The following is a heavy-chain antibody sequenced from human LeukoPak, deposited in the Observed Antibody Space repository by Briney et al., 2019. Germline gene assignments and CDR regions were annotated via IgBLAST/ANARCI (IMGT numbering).Heavy chain of an antibody. V-gene: IGHV4-38-2*02. CDR3: ARRTFDWSIDI. CDR1: GYSISSGYY. J-gene: IGHJ3*02. Sequence: SETLSLTCTVSGYSISSGYYWGWIRPPPGKGLEWIGSIYHSGSTYYNPSLKSRVTISVDTSKNQFSLKLSSVTAADTAMYYCARRTFDWSIDIWGQGTMVTVSS. CDR2: IYHSGST. D-gene: IGHD3-9*01.